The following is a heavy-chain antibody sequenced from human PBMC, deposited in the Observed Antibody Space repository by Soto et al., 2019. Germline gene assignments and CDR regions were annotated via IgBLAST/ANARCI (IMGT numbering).Heavy chain of an antibody. Sequence: GGSLRLSCAASGFTCSSYWMHWVRQAPGKGLVWVSRINSDGSSTSYADSVKGRFTISRDNAKNTLYLQMNSLRAEDTAVYYCAREASGGYVNYYYYYYMDVWGKGTTVTVSS. CDR3: AREASGGYVNYYYYYYMDV. CDR1: GFTCSSYW. J-gene: IGHJ6*03. CDR2: INSDGSST. D-gene: IGHD3-22*01. V-gene: IGHV3-74*01.